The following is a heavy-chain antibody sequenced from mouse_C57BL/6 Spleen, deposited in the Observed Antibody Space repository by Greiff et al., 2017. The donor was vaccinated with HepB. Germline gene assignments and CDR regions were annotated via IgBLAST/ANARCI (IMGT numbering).Heavy chain of an antibody. Sequence: VQLQQPGAELVMPGASVKLSCKASGYTFTSYWMHWVKQRPGQGLEWIGEIDPSDSYTNYNQKFKGKSTLTVDKSSSTAYMQLSSLTSEDSAVYYCARHLLLGRDYAMDYWGQGTSVTVSS. CDR3: ARHLLLGRDYAMDY. V-gene: IGHV1-69*01. CDR1: GYTFTSYW. CDR2: IDPSDSYT. D-gene: IGHD1-1*01. J-gene: IGHJ4*01.